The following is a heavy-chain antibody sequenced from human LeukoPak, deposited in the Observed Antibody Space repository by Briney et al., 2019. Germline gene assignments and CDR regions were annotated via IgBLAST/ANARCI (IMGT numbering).Heavy chain of an antibody. D-gene: IGHD3-9*01. CDR3: ARHGSYDILTGYYTLDH. CDR1: GYSISSGYY. CDR2: IYHSGST. J-gene: IGHJ4*02. V-gene: IGHV4-38-2*01. Sequence: PSETLSLTCAASGYSISSGYYWGWIRQPPGKGLEWIGSIYHSGSTYYNPSLKSRVTISVDTSKNQFSLKLSSVTAADTAVYYCARHGSYDILTGYYTLDHWGQGTLVTVSS.